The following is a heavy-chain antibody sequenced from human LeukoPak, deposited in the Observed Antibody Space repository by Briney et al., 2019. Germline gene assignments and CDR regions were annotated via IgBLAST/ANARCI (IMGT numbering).Heavy chain of an antibody. D-gene: IGHD6-6*01. V-gene: IGHV4-4*07. Sequence: SETLSLTCTVSGGSISSYYWSWIRQPAGKGLEWIGRIYTSGSTNYNPSLKSRVTMSVDTSKNQFSLRLSPVTAADTAVYYCARDLGYSSSSLDAFDIWGQGTMVTVSS. CDR3: ARDLGYSSSSLDAFDI. J-gene: IGHJ3*02. CDR2: IYTSGST. CDR1: GGSISSYY.